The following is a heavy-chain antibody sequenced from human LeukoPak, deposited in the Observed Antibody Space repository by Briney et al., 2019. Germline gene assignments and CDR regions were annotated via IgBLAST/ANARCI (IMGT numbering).Heavy chain of an antibody. J-gene: IGHJ6*02. CDR2: ISYDGTNK. V-gene: IGHV3-30*18. CDR1: GFTFSSYG. Sequence: PGRSLRLSCAASGFTFSSYGMHWVRQAPGKGLEWVAVISYDGTNKYYADSVKGRFTISRDNSKNTLYLQMNSLRAEDTAVYYCAKAFDYYDSSGYPGDYYYGMDVWGQGTTVTVSS. D-gene: IGHD3-22*01. CDR3: AKAFDYYDSSGYPGDYYYGMDV.